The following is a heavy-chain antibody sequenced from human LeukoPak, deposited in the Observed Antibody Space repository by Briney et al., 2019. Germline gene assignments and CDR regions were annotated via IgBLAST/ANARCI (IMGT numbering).Heavy chain of an antibody. V-gene: IGHV4-59*01. CDR3: ARVGGVCSSTSCQGTWFDD. J-gene: IGHJ4*02. D-gene: IGHD2-2*01. CDR2: IYYSGST. Sequence: SETLSLTCTVSGGSISSYYWSWIRQPPGKGLEWIGYIYYSGSTNYNPSLKSRVTISVDTSKNQFSLKLSSVTAADTAVYYCARVGGVCSSTSCQGTWFDDWGQGTLVTVSS. CDR1: GGSISSYY.